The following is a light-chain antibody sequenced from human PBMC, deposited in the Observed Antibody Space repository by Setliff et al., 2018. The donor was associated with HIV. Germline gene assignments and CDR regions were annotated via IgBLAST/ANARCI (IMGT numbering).Light chain of an antibody. CDR2: DVT. Sequence: QSVLTQPASVSGSPGQSITISCTGTSSDVGGYNYVSWYQQHPGKAPKLMIYDVTKRPSGVSIRFSGSKSGNTASLTISGLQGEDEADYFCGSFTSSSTFVFGTGTKGTVL. J-gene: IGLJ1*01. CDR1: SSDVGGYNY. CDR3: GSFTSSSTFV. V-gene: IGLV2-14*01.